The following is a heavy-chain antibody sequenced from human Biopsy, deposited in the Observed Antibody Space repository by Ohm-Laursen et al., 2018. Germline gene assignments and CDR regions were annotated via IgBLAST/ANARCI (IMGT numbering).Heavy chain of an antibody. CDR3: AHVFEGYFQH. V-gene: IGHV2-5*02. CDR2: VFWDDDK. Sequence: TQTLTRTRPFSALSLSTTAAGVTWIRETGGKALECLAVVFWDDDKRCSSTLKNGFTITKDNSGNQVVVTVTNMDPLVTATYYCAHVFEGYFQHWGQGTLVTVSS. J-gene: IGHJ1*01. CDR1: ALSLSTTAAG.